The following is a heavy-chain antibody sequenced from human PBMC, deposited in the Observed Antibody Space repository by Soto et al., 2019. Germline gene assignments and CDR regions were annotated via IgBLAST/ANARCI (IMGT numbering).Heavy chain of an antibody. CDR2: IYHSGST. V-gene: IGHV4-4*02. Sequence: QVQLQESGPGLVKPSGTLSLTCAVSGGSISSSNWWSWVRQPPGKGLEWIGEIYHSGSTNYNPSLKSRVTTSVDKSKNQFSLKLSSVTAAETAVYYCARQGIVATWRPFDYWGQGTLVTVSS. CDR3: ARQGIVATWRPFDY. CDR1: GGSISSSNW. D-gene: IGHD5-12*01. J-gene: IGHJ4*02.